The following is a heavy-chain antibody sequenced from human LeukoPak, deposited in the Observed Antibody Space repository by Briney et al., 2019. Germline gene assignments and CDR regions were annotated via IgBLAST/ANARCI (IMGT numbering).Heavy chain of an antibody. CDR2: IYHSGST. J-gene: IGHJ4*02. CDR1: GYSISSGYY. V-gene: IGHV4-38-2*02. D-gene: IGHD5-24*01. Sequence: SSETLSLTCTVSGYSISSGYYWGWIRQPPGKGLEWIGSIYHSGSTYYNPSLKSRVTISVDTSKNQFSLKLSSVTAADTAVYYCARLEMATISLDYWGQGTLVTVSS. CDR3: ARLEMATISLDY.